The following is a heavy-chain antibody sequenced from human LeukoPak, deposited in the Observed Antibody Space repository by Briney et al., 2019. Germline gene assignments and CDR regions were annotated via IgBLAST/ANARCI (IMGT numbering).Heavy chain of an antibody. CDR1: GYSISSGYY. V-gene: IGHV4-38-2*01. D-gene: IGHD3-3*01. CDR3: ARLRFDFWSGYTHPYFDY. CDR2: IYHSGST. Sequence: SETLSLTCAVSGYSISSGYYWGWIRQPPGKGLEWIGSIYHSGSTYYNPSLKSRVTISVDTSKNQFSLKLSSVAATDTAAYFCARLRFDFWSGYTHPYFDYWGQGTLVTVSS. J-gene: IGHJ4*02.